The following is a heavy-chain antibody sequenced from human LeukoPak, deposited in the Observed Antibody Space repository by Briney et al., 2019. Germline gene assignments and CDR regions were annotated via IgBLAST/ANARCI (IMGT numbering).Heavy chain of an antibody. Sequence: ASVKVSCKAAGYTFTSYDMHWVRQAPGQGLEWMGIINPSGGSTSYAQKFQGRVTMTRDTSTSTVYMELSSLRSEDTAVYYCASSVEMATIGAFDIWGQGKMVTVSS. CDR3: ASSVEMATIGAFDI. V-gene: IGHV1-46*01. J-gene: IGHJ3*02. CDR1: GYTFTSYD. CDR2: INPSGGST. D-gene: IGHD5-24*01.